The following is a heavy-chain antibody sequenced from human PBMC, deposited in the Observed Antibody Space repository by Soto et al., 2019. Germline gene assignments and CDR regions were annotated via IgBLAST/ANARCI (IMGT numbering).Heavy chain of an antibody. J-gene: IGHJ3*02. CDR3: ARGADIEATTGDAFDI. V-gene: IGHV4-38-2*01. Sequence: SDRRAITWAVCGESMRIGCDGCLIRKPPGKGLEWIGSIYHSGNTYYNPSLKSRVTISLDTSKTQFSLKLSSVTAADTAVYYCARGADIEATTGDAFDIWGQGTMVTVSS. CDR2: IYHSGNT. D-gene: IGHD5-12*01. CDR1: GESMRIGCD.